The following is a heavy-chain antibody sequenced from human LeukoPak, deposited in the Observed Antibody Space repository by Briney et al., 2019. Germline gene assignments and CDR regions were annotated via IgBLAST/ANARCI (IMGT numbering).Heavy chain of an antibody. CDR2: IYTSGST. Sequence: PSETLSLTCTVSGGSISSYYWSWIRQPAGKGLEWIGRIYTSGSTNYNPSLKSRVTMSVDTSKNQFSLKLSPVTAADTAVYYCARENGIAAAGTIDYWGQGTLVTVSS. V-gene: IGHV4-4*07. CDR3: ARENGIAAAGTIDY. J-gene: IGHJ4*02. D-gene: IGHD6-13*01. CDR1: GGSISSYY.